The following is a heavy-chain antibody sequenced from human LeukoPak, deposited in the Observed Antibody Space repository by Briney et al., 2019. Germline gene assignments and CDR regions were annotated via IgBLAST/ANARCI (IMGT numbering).Heavy chain of an antibody. Sequence: GGSLRLSCAASGFTFSSYAMSWVRQAPGKGLEWVSVISGSGGSTYYADSVKGRFTFSRDNSKNTLYLQMNSLRAEDTAVYYCAKVAQYYYGSETYCNVISYFDYWGQGTLVTVSS. CDR2: ISGSGGST. V-gene: IGHV3-23*01. J-gene: IGHJ4*02. D-gene: IGHD3-10*01. CDR3: AKVAQYYYGSETYCNVISYFDY. CDR1: GFTFSSYA.